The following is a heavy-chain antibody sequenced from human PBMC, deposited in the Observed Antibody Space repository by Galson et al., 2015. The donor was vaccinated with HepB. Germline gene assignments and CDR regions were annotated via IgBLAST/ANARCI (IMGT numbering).Heavy chain of an antibody. CDR3: ARWSAAGLN. V-gene: IGHV4-59*12. Sequence: ETLSLTCTVSGDSISSNYWTWIRQPPGKGLEWIGYIYHSGSTKNNPSLRSRVTTSIDTTKNQFSLKLSSVTATDTAVYYCARWSAAGLNWGQGTLVTVSS. D-gene: IGHD6-13*01. J-gene: IGHJ4*02. CDR1: GDSISSNY. CDR2: IYHSGST.